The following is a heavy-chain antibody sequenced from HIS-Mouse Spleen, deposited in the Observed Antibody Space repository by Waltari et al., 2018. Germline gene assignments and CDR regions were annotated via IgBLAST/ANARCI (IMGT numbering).Heavy chain of an antibody. J-gene: IGHJ4*02. CDR3: ARERKGVAVPFDY. D-gene: IGHD6-19*01. V-gene: IGHV1-69*01. CDR1: GGTFSSYA. Sequence: QVQLVQSGAEVKKPGSSVKVSCKASGGTFSSYAISWVRQAPGKGLEWVGGIIPIIGTANYAQKFQGRGTITADESTSTAYMELSSLRSEDTAVYYCARERKGVAVPFDYWGQGTLVTVSS. CDR2: IIPIIGTA.